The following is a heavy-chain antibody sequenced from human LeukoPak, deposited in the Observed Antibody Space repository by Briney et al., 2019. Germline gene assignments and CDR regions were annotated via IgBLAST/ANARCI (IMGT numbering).Heavy chain of an antibody. CDR3: VFEPSDWKYFTY. V-gene: IGHV1-2*02. CDR2: INIDSGGT. CDR1: GYTFTDYH. Sequence: GASLKVSCKASGYTFTDYHMHWVRQAPGEGLEWLGCINIDSGGTYFIEKFRGRVTVTRDTSIGASYMEPTGLTSDDTAVYYCVFEPSDWKYFTYWGQGALVTVSS. D-gene: IGHD1-1*01. J-gene: IGHJ4*02.